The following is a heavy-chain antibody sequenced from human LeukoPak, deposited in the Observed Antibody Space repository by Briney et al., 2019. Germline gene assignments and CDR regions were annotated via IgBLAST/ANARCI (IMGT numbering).Heavy chain of an antibody. CDR2: ITGSGDTT. J-gene: IGHJ4*02. V-gene: IGHV3-23*01. D-gene: IGHD3-9*01. CDR3: AKWGDYDILTGYYVSDF. CDR1: GFIFRNYA. Sequence: GGSLRLSCAASGFIFRNYAMSWVRQAPGKGLEWVSAITGSGDTTYYADSVKGRFTISRDNSKNTLYVEMNTLRAEDTAVYYCAKWGDYDILTGYYVSDFWGQGTLVTVSS.